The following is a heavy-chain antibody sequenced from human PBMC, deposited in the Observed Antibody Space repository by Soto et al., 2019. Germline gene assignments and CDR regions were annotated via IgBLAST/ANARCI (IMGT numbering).Heavy chain of an antibody. CDR1: GFTFSSYS. CDR2: ISSSSSYI. V-gene: IGHV3-21*01. D-gene: IGHD7-27*01. Sequence: EVQLVESGGGLVKPGGSLRLSCAASGFTFSSYSMNWVRQAPGKGLEWVSSISSSSSYIYYADSVKGRFTISRDNAKKSPYLQMNSLSAEATAVYYCARDGDRGTPGDYYYWCGMDVWGQGTTVTAS. CDR3: ARDGDRGTPGDYYYWCGMDV. J-gene: IGHJ6*02.